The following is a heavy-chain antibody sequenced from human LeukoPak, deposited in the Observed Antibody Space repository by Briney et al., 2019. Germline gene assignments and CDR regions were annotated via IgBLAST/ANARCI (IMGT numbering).Heavy chain of an antibody. Sequence: SETLSLTSTVSGYSTSRGYYWGWIRQPPGKGLGWIGTTYHSGSTSYNPSLRSRVTIPVATSKNRFSLKLSSVTAADTAVYYCARVGFCSRASCYEAERGVIDYWGQGTLVTVSS. V-gene: IGHV4-38-2*02. CDR3: ARVGFCSRASCYEAERGVIDY. D-gene: IGHD2-2*01. J-gene: IGHJ4*02. CDR2: TYHSGST. CDR1: GYSTSRGYY.